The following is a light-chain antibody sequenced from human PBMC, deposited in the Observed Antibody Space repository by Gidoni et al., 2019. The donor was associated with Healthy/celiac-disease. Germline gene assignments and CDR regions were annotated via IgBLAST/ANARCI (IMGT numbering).Light chain of an antibody. J-gene: IGKJ1*01. CDR2: AAS. CDR3: PQSYSTLRT. Sequence: DIQMTQSPSSLSASVGDRVTITCRASQSISSYLNWYQQKPGKAPKLLIYAASSLQSGVPSRFSGSGSGTDFTLTISSLQPEDFATYYCPQSYSTLRTFGQGTKVEIK. CDR1: QSISSY. V-gene: IGKV1-39*01.